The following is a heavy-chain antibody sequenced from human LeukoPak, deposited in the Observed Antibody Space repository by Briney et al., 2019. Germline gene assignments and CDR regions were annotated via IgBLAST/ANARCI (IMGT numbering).Heavy chain of an antibody. J-gene: IGHJ5*02. Sequence: ASVKVSCKASGYSFIHYYIHWVRQAPGQGRECMGWMNPRTGDTRYEEKFQGRVAMTRETSIPTAYMELSGLNSDDTAMYFCTRDVIMGYQQGYFDPWGQGTLVTVSS. CDR3: TRDVIMGYQQGYFDP. V-gene: IGHV1-2*02. CDR2: MNPRTGDT. CDR1: GYSFIHYY. D-gene: IGHD2-8*01.